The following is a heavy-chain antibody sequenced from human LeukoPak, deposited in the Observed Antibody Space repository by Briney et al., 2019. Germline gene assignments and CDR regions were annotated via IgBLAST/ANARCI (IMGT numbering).Heavy chain of an antibody. Sequence: GGSLRLSCAASKFTFSSSEMNWVRQAPGKGLEWIAYISSSGRTIYYADSLKGRFSISRDNSKNTLYLQMNSLRAEDTAVYYCAKFYYGSGSSFGYYFDYWGQGTLVTVSS. CDR3: AKFYYGSGSSFGYYFDY. CDR1: KFTFSSSE. D-gene: IGHD3-10*01. V-gene: IGHV3-48*03. CDR2: ISSSGRTI. J-gene: IGHJ4*02.